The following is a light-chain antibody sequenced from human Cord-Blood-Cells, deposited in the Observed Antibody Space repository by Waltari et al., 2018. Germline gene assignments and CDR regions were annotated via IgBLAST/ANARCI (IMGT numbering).Light chain of an antibody. CDR2: AAS. J-gene: IGKJ4*01. Sequence: DIQLPQPPSSLSASVGDRFTIPCRASTSISGYLNWYHQKPGKAPKLLIYAASSWQSGVPSRFRGSGPGTDCTLTISSLQPEDFATYYCQQSYSNPLTFGGGTKVEIK. CDR1: TSISGY. V-gene: IGKV1-39*01. CDR3: QQSYSNPLT.